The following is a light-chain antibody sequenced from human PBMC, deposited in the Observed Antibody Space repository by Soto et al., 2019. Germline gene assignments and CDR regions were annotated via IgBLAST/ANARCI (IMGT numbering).Light chain of an antibody. V-gene: IGLV2-14*01. Sequence: QSALTQRASVSGSPGQSITISCSGTSIDVGAHDFVSWYQHHPDKAPKVIIFEVTKRPSGVSSRFSGSKTGNTASLTISGLQAEDEADYYCNSYTLSKTVIFGAGTKLTVL. J-gene: IGLJ2*01. CDR2: EVT. CDR1: SIDVGAHDF. CDR3: NSYTLSKTVI.